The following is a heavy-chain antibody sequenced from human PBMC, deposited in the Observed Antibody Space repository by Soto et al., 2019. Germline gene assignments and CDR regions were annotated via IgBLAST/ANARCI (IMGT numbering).Heavy chain of an antibody. J-gene: IGHJ4*01. Sequence: ASGKVSFKASGYAFTWFNIHLVGQAPGQRLEWIGWIKAGNGKTKYSQEFQGRGTYTRNTSANPAQTEPGSLVSEGTAVDYLARSKDYEDCFDLWGQGTLVTVSS. D-gene: IGHD3-22*01. CDR1: GYAFTWFN. CDR3: ARSKDYEDCFDL. V-gene: IGHV1-3*01. CDR2: IKAGNGKT.